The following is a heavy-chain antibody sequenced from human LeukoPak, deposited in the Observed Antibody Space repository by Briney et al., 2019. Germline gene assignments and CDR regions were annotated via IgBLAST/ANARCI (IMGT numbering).Heavy chain of an antibody. J-gene: IGHJ4*02. Sequence: GGSLRLSCAASGFTFSSYGMHWVRQAPGKGLDWVAFIRYDGSNKYYADSVKGRFTISRDNSKNTLYLQMNSLRAEDTAVYYCAKAKGLAGYSSGWYYFDYWGQGTLVTVSS. D-gene: IGHD6-19*01. CDR1: GFTFSSYG. CDR2: IRYDGSNK. CDR3: AKAKGLAGYSSGWYYFDY. V-gene: IGHV3-30*02.